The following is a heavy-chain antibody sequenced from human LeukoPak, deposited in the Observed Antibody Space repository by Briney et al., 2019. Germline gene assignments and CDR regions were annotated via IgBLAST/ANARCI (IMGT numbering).Heavy chain of an antibody. V-gene: IGHV3-30*02. CDR1: GFTFNTYG. D-gene: IGHD3-3*01. Sequence: GGSLRHSCTASGFTFNTYGMHWVRQAPGKGLKLVALIRYDGSNKYYGDSVKGRFTISRHNSKNTLYLQMNSLRAEDTAVYYCAKVRGNYDFWSGFDYWGQGTLVTVSS. CDR3: AKVRGNYDFWSGFDY. J-gene: IGHJ4*02. CDR2: IRYDGSNK.